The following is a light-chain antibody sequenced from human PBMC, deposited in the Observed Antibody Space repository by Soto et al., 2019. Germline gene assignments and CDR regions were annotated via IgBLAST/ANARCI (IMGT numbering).Light chain of an antibody. Sequence: EIVMTQSPATLSVSPGERATLSCRASQSVSGNLAWYQQKPGQAPRLLIYGASTRATGIPARFSGSGSGTEFTLTISSLQSEDFATYYCQQYNSYPYTFGQGTKLEIK. CDR1: QSVSGN. V-gene: IGKV3-15*01. CDR3: QQYNSYPYT. J-gene: IGKJ2*01. CDR2: GAS.